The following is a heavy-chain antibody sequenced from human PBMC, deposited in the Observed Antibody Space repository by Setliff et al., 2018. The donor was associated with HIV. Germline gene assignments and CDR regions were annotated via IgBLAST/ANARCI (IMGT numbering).Heavy chain of an antibody. J-gene: IGHJ6*03. CDR3: ARLEYYYYMDV. CDR2: FYSGGGT. Sequence: PLETLSLTCTVSTGSISRYFYYWAWIRQPPGKGLEWIGSFYSGGGTSYNPSLNSRVTISVDTSKNQFSLKLSSVTAADTAVYYCARLEYYYYMDVWGNGTTVTVSS. V-gene: IGHV4-39*01. CDR1: TGSISRYFYY.